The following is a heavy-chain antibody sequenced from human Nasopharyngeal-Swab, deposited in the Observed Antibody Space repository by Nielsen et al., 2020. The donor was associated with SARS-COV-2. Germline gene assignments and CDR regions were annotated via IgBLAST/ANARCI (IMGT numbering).Heavy chain of an antibody. CDR3: TRAKDDSSGSLFDY. V-gene: IGHV3-73*01. D-gene: IGHD3-22*01. CDR1: GFIFSGSF. J-gene: IGHJ4*02. CDR2: IRSKANSYAT. Sequence: GGSLRLSCAASGFIFSGSFMHWVRQASGKGLEWIGRIRSKANSYATVYAASVKGRFTISRDDSKNTAYLQMNSLKTEDTAVYYCTRAKDDSSGSLFDYWGQGNLVTVSS.